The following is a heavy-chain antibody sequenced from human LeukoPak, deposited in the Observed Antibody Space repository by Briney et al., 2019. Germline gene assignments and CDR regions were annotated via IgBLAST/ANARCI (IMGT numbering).Heavy chain of an antibody. CDR1: GYTFTGYY. Sequence: EASVKVSCKTSGYTFTGYYIHWLRQAPGQGLEWMGWINPNSGGTNYAQNFQGRVTMTRDTSINTAYMELGRLRSDDTAVYYCARSPGLDTAVVNRPWGQGTLITVSS. CDR2: INPNSGGT. V-gene: IGHV1-2*02. D-gene: IGHD5-18*01. CDR3: ARSPGLDTAVVNRP. J-gene: IGHJ5*02.